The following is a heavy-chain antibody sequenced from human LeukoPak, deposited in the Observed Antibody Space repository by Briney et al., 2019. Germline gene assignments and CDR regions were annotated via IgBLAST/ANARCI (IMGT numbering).Heavy chain of an antibody. Sequence: PGGSLRLSCAASGFTFSIYAMRWARSAPGEGLEWVSAISGSGGSTYYADSVKGRFTISRDKSKNTLYLQMNSLRAEDTAVYYCAKGIFGPAAGDGFDYWGQGTLVTVSS. CDR3: AKGIFGPAAGDGFDY. CDR1: GFTFSIYA. V-gene: IGHV3-23*01. CDR2: ISGSGGST. J-gene: IGHJ4*02. D-gene: IGHD2-2*01.